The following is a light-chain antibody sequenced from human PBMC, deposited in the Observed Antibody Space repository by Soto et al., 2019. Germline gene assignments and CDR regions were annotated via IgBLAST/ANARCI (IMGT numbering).Light chain of an antibody. V-gene: IGKV1-27*01. CDR2: AAS. Sequence: HSPCSLSRSKGDRVTITCRASLPISNYLAWYQQKPGKIPNLLIYAASTLQAGVPSRFSGGGSGTDFTLTISSLQPEDVATYYCQKYNSAPRTFGQGTKVDI. CDR3: QKYNSAPRT. CDR1: LPISNY. J-gene: IGKJ1*01.